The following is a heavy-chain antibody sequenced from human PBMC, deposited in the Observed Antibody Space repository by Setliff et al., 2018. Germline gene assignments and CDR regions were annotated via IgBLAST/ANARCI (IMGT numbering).Heavy chain of an antibody. Sequence: SETLSLTCNVSGASISGGIYYWSWIRQPAGKGLEWIGRVHSSGDTKYNPSVQTRVTMSVDTSKNQFSLKLSSATAADTAVYYCARATVGLATIIYFDSWGQGTLVTVSS. CDR1: GASISGGIYY. D-gene: IGHD4-4*01. J-gene: IGHJ4*02. V-gene: IGHV4-61*02. CDR2: VHSSGDT. CDR3: ARATVGLATIIYFDS.